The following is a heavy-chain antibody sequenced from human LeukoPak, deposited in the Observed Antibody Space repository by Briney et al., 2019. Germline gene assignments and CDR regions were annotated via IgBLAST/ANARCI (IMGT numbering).Heavy chain of an antibody. CDR1: GFTFSSYG. V-gene: IGHV3-30*03. D-gene: IGHD6-19*01. J-gene: IGHJ3*02. Sequence: GGSLRLSCAASGFTFSSYGMHWVRQAPGKGLEWVAVISYDGSNKYYADSVKGRFTISRDNSKNTLYLQMNSLRAEDTAVYYCARGTAVAAIGAFDIWGQGTMVTVSS. CDR2: ISYDGSNK. CDR3: ARGTAVAAIGAFDI.